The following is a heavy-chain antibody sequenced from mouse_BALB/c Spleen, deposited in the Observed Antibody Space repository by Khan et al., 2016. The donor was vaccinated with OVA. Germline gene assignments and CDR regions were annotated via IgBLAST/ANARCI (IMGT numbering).Heavy chain of an antibody. Sequence: QVQLKESGPGLVAPSQSLSITCTVSGFSLTNYDINWIRQPPGKGLEWLGVIWTDGGTNYNSAFMSRLSISKDHSKSQVFLKMNSLESDDTAIDYCVSYYYGSSYGAYWGQGTLVTVSA. J-gene: IGHJ3*01. CDR2: IWTDGGT. CDR3: VSYYYGSSYGAY. D-gene: IGHD1-1*01. CDR1: GFSLTNYD. V-gene: IGHV2-9-2*01.